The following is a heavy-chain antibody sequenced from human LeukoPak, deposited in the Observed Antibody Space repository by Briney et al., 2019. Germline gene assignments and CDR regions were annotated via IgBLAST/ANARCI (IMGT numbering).Heavy chain of an antibody. CDR3: ARASYQWLAEVVKYFDY. J-gene: IGHJ4*02. D-gene: IGHD6-19*01. V-gene: IGHV1-2*02. CDR1: GGTFSSYA. Sequence: ASVKVSCKASGGTFSSYAISWVRQAPGQGLEWMGWINPNSGGTNYAQKFQGRVTMTRDTSISTAYMELSRLRSDDTAVYYCARASYQWLAEVVKYFDYWGQGTLVTVSS. CDR2: INPNSGGT.